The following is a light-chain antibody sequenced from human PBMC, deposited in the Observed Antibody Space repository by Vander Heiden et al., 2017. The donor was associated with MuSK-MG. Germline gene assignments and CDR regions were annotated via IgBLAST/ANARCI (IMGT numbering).Light chain of an antibody. CDR3: QSYDSSLSGSV. Sequence: QSVLTPPPSVSAAPGPRVTLSCTGSSSNIGAGYDVHWYQQLPGTAPKLLIYGNSNRPSGVPDRFSGSKSGTSASLAITGLQAEDEADYYCQSYDSSLSGSVFGGGTKLTVL. J-gene: IGLJ2*01. CDR1: SSNIGAGYD. V-gene: IGLV1-40*01. CDR2: GNS.